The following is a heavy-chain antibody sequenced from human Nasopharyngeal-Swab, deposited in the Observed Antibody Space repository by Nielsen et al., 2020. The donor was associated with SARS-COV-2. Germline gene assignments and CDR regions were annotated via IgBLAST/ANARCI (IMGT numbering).Heavy chain of an antibody. Sequence: GESLKISCAASGFTFNKYNFNWVRQAPGKGLEWVSSISSSSSYIYYADSVKGRFTISRDNAKNSLFLQMNSLRAEDTALYYCAKDLGIAVAGTGHDLWGQGTLVTVSS. D-gene: IGHD6-19*01. CDR2: ISSSSSYI. CDR3: AKDLGIAVAGTGHDL. J-gene: IGHJ5*02. CDR1: GFTFNKYN. V-gene: IGHV3-21*04.